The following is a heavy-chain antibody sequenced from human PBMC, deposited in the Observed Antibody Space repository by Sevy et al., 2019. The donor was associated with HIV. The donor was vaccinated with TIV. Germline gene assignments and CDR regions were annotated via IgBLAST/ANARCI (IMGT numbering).Heavy chain of an antibody. CDR3: ARGGCSSTSCYHYYYGMDV. J-gene: IGHJ6*02. V-gene: IGHV3-13*01. CDR2: IGTAGDT. D-gene: IGHD2-2*01. Sequence: GGSLRLSCAASGFTFSSYDMHWVRQATGKGLEWVSAIGTAGDTYYPGSVKGRFTISRENAKNSLYLQMNSLRAGDTAVYYCARGGCSSTSCYHYYYGMDVWGQGTTVTVSS. CDR1: GFTFSSYD.